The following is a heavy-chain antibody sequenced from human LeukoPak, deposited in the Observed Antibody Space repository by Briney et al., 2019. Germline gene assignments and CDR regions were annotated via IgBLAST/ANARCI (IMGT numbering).Heavy chain of an antibody. CDR1: GFTFDDYA. J-gene: IGHJ4*02. V-gene: IGHV3-48*03. D-gene: IGHD5-18*01. CDR3: GRVARDTSMIHY. Sequence: PAGSLRLSCEVSGFTFDDYAMHCVRQAPGKGLEWVSYISSSGNTIFYADSVTGRFTISRDEAENSLYLQMNSLRVEDTAVYYCGRVARDTSMIHYWGQGTLVTVSS. CDR2: ISSSGNTI.